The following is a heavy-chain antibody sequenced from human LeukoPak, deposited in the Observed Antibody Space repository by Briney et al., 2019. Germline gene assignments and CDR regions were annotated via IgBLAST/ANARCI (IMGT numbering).Heavy chain of an antibody. V-gene: IGHV1-18*01. CDR2: ISAYNGNT. J-gene: IGHJ6*03. CDR1: GYTFTSYG. CDR3: AREEEYYYYMDV. Sequence: ASVKVSCKASGYTFTSYGISWVRQAPGQGLERMGWISAYNGNTNYAQKLQGRVTMTTDTSTSTAYMELRSLRSDDTAVYYCAREEEYYYYMDVWGKGTTVTVSS.